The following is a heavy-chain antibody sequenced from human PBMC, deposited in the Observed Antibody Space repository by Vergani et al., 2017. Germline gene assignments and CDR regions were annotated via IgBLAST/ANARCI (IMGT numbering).Heavy chain of an antibody. D-gene: IGHD1-26*01. CDR1: GYTFGHFD. CDR3: AKKGGSLYYYGVDV. Sequence: QEQLLQSGGGVVQPGGSLILSCIGSGYTFGHFDMHWVRQAPGKGLAWVAFIRYAGSNPLYIDPVKGRFTISRDNSKDTLFLQMNGLRPEDTGTYFCAKKGGSLYYYGVDVWGQGTTITVSS. CDR2: IRYAGSNP. J-gene: IGHJ6*02. V-gene: IGHV3-30*02.